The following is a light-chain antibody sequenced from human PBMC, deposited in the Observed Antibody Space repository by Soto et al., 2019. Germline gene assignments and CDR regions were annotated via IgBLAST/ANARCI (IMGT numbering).Light chain of an antibody. CDR2: DAS. CDR1: QSVSSY. V-gene: IGKV3-11*01. J-gene: IGKJ3*01. Sequence: EIVLTQSPATLSLSPRERATLSCRASQSVSSYLAWYQQKPGQAPRLLIYDASNRATGIPTRFSGSGSGTDFTLTISSLEPEDFAVYYGQQRSNWPLTFGPGTKVDIK. CDR3: QQRSNWPLT.